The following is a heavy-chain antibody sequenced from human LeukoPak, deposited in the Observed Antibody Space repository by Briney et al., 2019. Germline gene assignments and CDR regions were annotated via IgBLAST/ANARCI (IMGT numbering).Heavy chain of an antibody. V-gene: IGHV3-30*18. CDR1: GFTFSSYG. CDR3: TKDYCGKFCSAV. Sequence: GRSLRLSCAASGFTFSSYGMHWVRQAPGKGLEWVAVISYDGSNKYYADSVKGRFTISRDNSKNTLYLQMNSLRAEDTAKYYCTKDYCGKFCSAVWGQGTTVTVSS. J-gene: IGHJ6*02. D-gene: IGHD3-9*01. CDR2: ISYDGSNK.